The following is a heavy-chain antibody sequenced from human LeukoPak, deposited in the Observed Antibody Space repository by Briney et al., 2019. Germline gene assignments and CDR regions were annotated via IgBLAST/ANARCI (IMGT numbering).Heavy chain of an antibody. J-gene: IGHJ5*02. CDR2: IYYSGST. CDR3: ARATIFGVVWWFDP. D-gene: IGHD3-3*01. Sequence: SETLSLTCTVSGGSISSSSYYWGWIRQPPGKGLEWIEYIYYSGSTNYNPSLKSRVTISVDTSKNQFSLKLSSVTAADTAVYYCARATIFGVVWWFDPWGQGTLVTVSS. V-gene: IGHV4-61*05. CDR1: GGSISSSSYY.